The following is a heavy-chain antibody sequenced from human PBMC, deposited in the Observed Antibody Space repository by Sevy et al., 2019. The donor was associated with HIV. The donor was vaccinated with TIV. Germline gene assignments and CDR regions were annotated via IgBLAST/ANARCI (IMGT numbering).Heavy chain of an antibody. V-gene: IGHV4-59*08. CDR1: GGSITSLY. CDR2: IYYNGHI. J-gene: IGHJ4*02. Sequence: SETLSLTCTVSGGSITSLYWNWIRQPPGKGLEWIANIYYNGHINYNPSLKSRVTLSLDTSKNQSWLRLSSVTAADTAMYYCAGENAWGRGYSWGQGTLVTVSS. CDR3: AGENAWGRGYS. D-gene: IGHD1-26*01.